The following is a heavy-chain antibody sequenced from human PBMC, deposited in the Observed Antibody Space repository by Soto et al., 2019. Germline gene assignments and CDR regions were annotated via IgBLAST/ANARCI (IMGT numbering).Heavy chain of an antibody. D-gene: IGHD3-3*01. CDR3: ARTTDYYGANTADS. CDR1: GGSISGYY. V-gene: IGHV4-59*01. Sequence: PSETLSLTCTVSGGSISGYYWSWIRQPPGKGLEWIGYIHYSGSTNYSPSLKTRVTISVDTSKNQFSLRLNSVTAADTAVYYCARTTDYYGANTADSWGQGTLVTVSS. J-gene: IGHJ5*01. CDR2: IHYSGST.